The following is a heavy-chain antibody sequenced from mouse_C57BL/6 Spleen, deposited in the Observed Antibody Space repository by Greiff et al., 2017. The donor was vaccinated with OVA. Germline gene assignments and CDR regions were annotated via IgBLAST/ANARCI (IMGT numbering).Heavy chain of an antibody. V-gene: IGHV1-18*01. Sequence: VQLQQSGPELVKPGASVKIPCKASGYTFTDYNMDWVKQSHGKSLEWIGDINPNNGGTIYNQKFKGKATLTVDKSSSTAYMELRSLTSEVTAVYYCARRYGNYLAYWGQGTLVTVSA. J-gene: IGHJ3*01. CDR1: GYTFTDYN. D-gene: IGHD2-1*01. CDR3: ARRYGNYLAY. CDR2: INPNNGGT.